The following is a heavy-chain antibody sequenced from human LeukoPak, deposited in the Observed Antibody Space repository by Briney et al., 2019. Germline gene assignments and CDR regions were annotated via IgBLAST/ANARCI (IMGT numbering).Heavy chain of an antibody. D-gene: IGHD4-17*01. CDR3: ARDLTVTTETYDE. J-gene: IGHJ4*02. CDR2: ISYDGNNK. Sequence: GGSLRLSCATSGFSFSNYAMHWLRQAPGKGLEWVTVISYDGNNKYYADSVKGRLTISRDKSKNTLYLQMNSLRAEDTAVYYCARDLTVTTETYDEWGQGTLVTVSS. CDR1: GFSFSNYA. V-gene: IGHV3-30*04.